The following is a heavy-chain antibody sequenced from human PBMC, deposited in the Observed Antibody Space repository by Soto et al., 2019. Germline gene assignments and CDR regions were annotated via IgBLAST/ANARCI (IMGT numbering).Heavy chain of an antibody. CDR3: ARRPFSSSWYYSDAFDI. J-gene: IGHJ3*02. Sequence: QVQLQQWGAGLLKPSETLSLTCAVYGGSFSGYYWSWIRQPPGKGLEWIGEINHSGSTNYNPSLKSRVTMSVDTSKNQFSLKLSSVTVADTAVYYCARRPFSSSWYYSDAFDIWGQGTMVTVSS. V-gene: IGHV4-34*01. CDR2: INHSGST. D-gene: IGHD6-13*01. CDR1: GGSFSGYY.